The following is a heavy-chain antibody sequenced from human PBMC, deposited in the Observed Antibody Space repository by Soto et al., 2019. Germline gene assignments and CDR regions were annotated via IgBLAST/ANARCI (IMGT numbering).Heavy chain of an antibody. Sequence: GSLRLSCTASGFTFSSYAMNWVRQAPGKGLEWVSSISSSSSHIYYVDSVKGRFTVSRDNAKNSVFLQMNSLRAEDTAVYYCTREITASDYWGQGNLVTVSS. J-gene: IGHJ4*02. CDR1: GFTFSSYA. V-gene: IGHV3-21*01. CDR3: TREITASDY. CDR2: ISSSSSHI.